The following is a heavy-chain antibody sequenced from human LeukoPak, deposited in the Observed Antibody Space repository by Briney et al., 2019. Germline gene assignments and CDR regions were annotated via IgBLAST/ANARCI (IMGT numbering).Heavy chain of an antibody. D-gene: IGHD3-22*01. V-gene: IGHV3-48*01. J-gene: IGHJ3*02. CDR3: ARDFHRRYYDSSGYNAFDI. CDR1: GFTFSNYN. CDR2: ISRSSSTI. Sequence: GGSLRLSCAASGFTFSNYNMNWVRQAPGQGLEWVSYISRSSSTIKYADSVKGRFTISRDNAKNSLYLQMNSLRAEDTAVYYCARDFHRRYYDSSGYNAFDIWGQGTMVTVSS.